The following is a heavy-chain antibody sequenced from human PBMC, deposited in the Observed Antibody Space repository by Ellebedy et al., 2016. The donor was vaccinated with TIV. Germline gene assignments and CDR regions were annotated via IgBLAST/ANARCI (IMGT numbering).Heavy chain of an antibody. V-gene: IGHV4-34*07. Sequence: SQTLSLTXAVFGGSFSDYHWTWIRQPPGKGLEWIGEINYRGSTNYNPSLKSRVTISIDTSKNQFSLKLSSVTAADTAVYYCVKTAEPGSSWATRVFDSWGQGTLVTVSS. J-gene: IGHJ4*02. D-gene: IGHD1-26*01. CDR1: GGSFSDYH. CDR2: INYRGST. CDR3: VKTAEPGSSWATRVFDS.